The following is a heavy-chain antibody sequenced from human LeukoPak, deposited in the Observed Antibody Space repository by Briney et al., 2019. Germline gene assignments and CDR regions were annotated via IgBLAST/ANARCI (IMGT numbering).Heavy chain of an antibody. CDR3: TKASAARCIGVFCYPFDH. CDR1: GFTFSTYT. D-gene: IGHD2-15*01. V-gene: IGHV3-30*04. CDR2: ISYDGSNK. Sequence: GGSLRLSCAASGFTFSTYTIHWVRQAPGKGLEWVAVISYDGSNKYYADSVKGRFTISRDNSKNTLYLQMNSLRAEDTAVYYCTKASAARCIGVFCYPFDHWGQGTLVTVSS. J-gene: IGHJ4*02.